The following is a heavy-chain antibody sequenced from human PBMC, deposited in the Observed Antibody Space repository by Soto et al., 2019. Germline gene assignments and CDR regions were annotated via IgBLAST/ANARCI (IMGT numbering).Heavy chain of an antibody. J-gene: IGHJ4*02. CDR3: VVMGNVAVSNPRSFDY. D-gene: IGHD6-19*01. CDR1: GATFSGYA. V-gene: IGHV1-69*18. Sequence: QVQLVQSGAEVKKPGSSVKVSCKASGATFSGYAINWVRQAPGQGLEWLGRIVPIFETLNYAERFQGRVAITADESTTTVYMELTNLKHEDKAVYYCVVMGNVAVSNPRSFDYWGQGTQVTVSS. CDR2: IVPIFETL.